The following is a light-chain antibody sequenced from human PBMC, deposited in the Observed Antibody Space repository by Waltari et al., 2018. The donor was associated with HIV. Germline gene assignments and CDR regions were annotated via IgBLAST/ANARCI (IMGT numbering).Light chain of an antibody. J-gene: IGLJ2*01. Sequence: QSALTQPRSVSGSPGQSVTISCTGTSSDVGGYNYVSWYQQYPGKAPKFMIYHVSKGPTGVPYRSSDSNTGNTASLSISGLQAEYDADYYCCSYAGSDTVFGEGTKLTV. V-gene: IGLV2-11*01. CDR3: CSYAGSDTV. CDR1: SSDVGGYNY. CDR2: HVS.